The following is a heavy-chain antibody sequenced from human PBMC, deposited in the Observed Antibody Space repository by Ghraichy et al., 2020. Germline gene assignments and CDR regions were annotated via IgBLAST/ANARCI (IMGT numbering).Heavy chain of an antibody. V-gene: IGHV3-48*02. D-gene: IGHD2-21*01. CDR2: ITSTSRSI. CDR1: GFTFSSYN. J-gene: IGHJ6*02. Sequence: GGSLRLSCVGSGFTFSSYNMNWVRQSPGKGLEWVSYITSTSRSIFYADSVKGRFTISRDNAKNSLSLQMNSLRDEDTAVYYCARASRVVRFYYYDGMDVWGPGPTVTVSS. CDR3: ARASRVVRFYYYDGMDV.